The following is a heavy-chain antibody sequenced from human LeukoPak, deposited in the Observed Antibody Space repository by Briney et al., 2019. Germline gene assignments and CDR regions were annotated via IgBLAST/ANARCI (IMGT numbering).Heavy chain of an antibody. V-gene: IGHV5-51*01. D-gene: IGHD3-10*01. J-gene: IGHJ3*02. CDR1: GYNFANFW. CDR2: IYPGDSDT. Sequence: GESLKISCKGFGYNFANFWIAWVRQMPGKGLKWMGIIYPGDSDTRFSPSFQGQVTISADQSFSTAFLQWNSLKASDTAMYYCARQSKRYVSGSYGDAFDIWGQGTMVTVSS. CDR3: ARQSKRYVSGSYGDAFDI.